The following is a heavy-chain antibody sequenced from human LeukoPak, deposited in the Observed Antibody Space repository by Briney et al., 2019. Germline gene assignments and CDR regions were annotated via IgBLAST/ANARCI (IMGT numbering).Heavy chain of an antibody. CDR3: ARHFYSGYDLIDY. D-gene: IGHD5-12*01. V-gene: IGHV5-10-1*01. CDR1: GFSFTTYL. CDR2: IYPSDSHT. J-gene: IGHJ4*02. Sequence: LGESLRISCQGSGFSFTTYLISWVRQMPGKGLEWMGRIYPSDSHTNYSPSFQGRVTISADKSISTAYLQLTSLRASDTAIYYCARHFYSGYDLIDYWGQGTLVTVS.